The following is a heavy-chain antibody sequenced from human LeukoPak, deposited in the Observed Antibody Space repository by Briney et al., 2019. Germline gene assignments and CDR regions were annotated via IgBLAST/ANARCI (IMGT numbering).Heavy chain of an antibody. Sequence: SETLSLTCTVSGGSISSYYWSWIRQPPGKGLEWIGYIYYSGSTNYNPSLKSRVTTSVDTSKNQFSLKLSSVTAADTAVYYCARQYAGPDALDIWGQGTMVTVSS. D-gene: IGHD2-8*01. CDR3: ARQYAGPDALDI. J-gene: IGHJ3*02. V-gene: IGHV4-59*01. CDR1: GGSISSYY. CDR2: IYYSGST.